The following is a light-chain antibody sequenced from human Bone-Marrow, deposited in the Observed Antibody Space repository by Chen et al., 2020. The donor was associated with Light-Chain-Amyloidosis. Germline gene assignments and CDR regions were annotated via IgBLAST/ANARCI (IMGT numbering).Light chain of an antibody. Sequence: SYELTQPPSVSVSPGQTARITCSGDDLPTKYAYWYQQKPGQAPVLVIHRDTERPSGISERISGSSSGKTATLTISGVQAEDEADYHWQSADSSGTYEVIFGGGTKLTVL. CDR2: RDT. CDR3: QSADSSGTYEVI. CDR1: DLPTKY. J-gene: IGLJ2*01. V-gene: IGLV3-25*03.